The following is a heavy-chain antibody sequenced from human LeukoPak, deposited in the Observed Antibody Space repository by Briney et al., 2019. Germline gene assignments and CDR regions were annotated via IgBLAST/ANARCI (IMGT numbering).Heavy chain of an antibody. D-gene: IGHD2-15*01. CDR3: SLGYCSGGSCYSWFDP. Sequence: ASVKVSCKASGYTFTGHYMHWVRQAPGQGLEWMGWINPNSGGTNYAQKFQGRVTMTRDTSISTAYMELSRLRSDDTAVYYCSLGYCSGGSCYSWFDPWGQGTLVTVSS. V-gene: IGHV1-2*02. J-gene: IGHJ5*02. CDR2: INPNSGGT. CDR1: GYTFTGHY.